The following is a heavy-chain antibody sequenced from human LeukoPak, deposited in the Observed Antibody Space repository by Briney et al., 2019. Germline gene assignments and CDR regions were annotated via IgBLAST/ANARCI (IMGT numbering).Heavy chain of an antibody. Sequence: ASVKVSCKASGYTFTSYAMHWVRQAPGQRLEWMGWINAGNGNTKYSQKFQGRVTITRDTSASTAYMELSSLRSEDTAVYYCARGYSSSWYEYYYYGMDVWGQGTTVTVSS. D-gene: IGHD6-13*01. CDR1: GYTFTSYA. CDR3: ARGYSSSWYEYYYYGMDV. CDR2: INAGNGNT. J-gene: IGHJ6*02. V-gene: IGHV1-3*01.